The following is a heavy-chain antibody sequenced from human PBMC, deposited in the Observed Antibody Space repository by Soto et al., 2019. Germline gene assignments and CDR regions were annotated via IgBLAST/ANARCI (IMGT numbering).Heavy chain of an antibody. D-gene: IGHD2-2*02. CDR3: ARAYRPLRSGNYYYGMDV. V-gene: IGHV3-33*01. J-gene: IGHJ6*02. CDR2: IWYDGSNK. Sequence: GGSLRLSCAASGFTFSSYGMHWVRQAPGKGLEWVAVIWYDGSNKYYADSVKGRFTISRDNSKNTLYLQMNSLRAEDTAVYYCARAYRPLRSGNYYYGMDVWGQGTTVTVSS. CDR1: GFTFSSYG.